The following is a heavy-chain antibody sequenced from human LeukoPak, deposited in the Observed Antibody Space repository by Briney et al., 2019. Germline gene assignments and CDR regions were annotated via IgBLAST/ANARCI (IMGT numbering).Heavy chain of an antibody. V-gene: IGHV3-23*01. CDR3: AKFVWTVTTQFDY. CDR2: ISGSGGST. Sequence: PGGSLRLSCAASGFSFSSYAMSWVRQAPGKGLEGVSAISGSGGSTYYADSVKGRFTISRDNSKNTLYLQMNSLRAEDTAVYYCAKFVWTVTTQFDYWGQGTLVTVSS. D-gene: IGHD4-17*01. J-gene: IGHJ4*02. CDR1: GFSFSSYA.